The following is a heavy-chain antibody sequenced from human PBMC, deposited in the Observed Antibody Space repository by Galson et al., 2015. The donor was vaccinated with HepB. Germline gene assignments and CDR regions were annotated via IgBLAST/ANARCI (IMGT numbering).Heavy chain of an antibody. Sequence: WIRQPPGKGLEWIGSIYYSGSTYYNPSLKSRVTISVDTSKNQFSLKLSSVTAADTALYYCARHIDSSSSGRYFDYWGQGTLVTVSS. V-gene: IGHV4-39*01. J-gene: IGHJ4*02. CDR2: IYYSGST. CDR3: ARHIDSSSSGRYFDY. D-gene: IGHD6-13*01.